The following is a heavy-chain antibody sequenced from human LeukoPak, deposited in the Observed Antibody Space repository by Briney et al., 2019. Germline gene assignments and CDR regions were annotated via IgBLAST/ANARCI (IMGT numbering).Heavy chain of an antibody. CDR3: TRPPFI. V-gene: IGHV5-51*01. CDR1: GYSFTTNW. Sequence: GESLKFSCKGSGYSFTTNWIGWVRQMPGKGLEWMGIIYPADSDTRYSPSFQGQVTISVDKSISTAYLQWASLKASDTAMYYCTRPPFIWGQGTMVTVSS. J-gene: IGHJ3*02. CDR2: IYPADSDT.